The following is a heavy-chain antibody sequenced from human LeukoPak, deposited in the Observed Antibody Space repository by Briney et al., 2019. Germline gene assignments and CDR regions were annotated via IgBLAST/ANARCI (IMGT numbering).Heavy chain of an antibody. CDR2: IYYSGST. CDR1: GGSISSSSYY. Sequence: PSETLSLTCTVSGGSISSSSYYRGWIRQPPGKGLEWIGSIYYSGSTYYNPSLKSRVTISVDTSKNQFPLKLSSVTAADTAVYYCARQSTTKLRNWGQGTLVTVSS. V-gene: IGHV4-39*01. D-gene: IGHD4-17*01. CDR3: ARQSTTKLRN. J-gene: IGHJ4*02.